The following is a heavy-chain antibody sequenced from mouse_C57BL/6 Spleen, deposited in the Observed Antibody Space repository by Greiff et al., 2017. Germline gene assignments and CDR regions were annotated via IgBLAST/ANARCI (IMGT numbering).Heavy chain of an antibody. Sequence: EVKLQQSGPELVKPGASVKISCKASGYTFTDYYMNWVKQSHGKSLEWIGDINPNNGGTSYNQKFKGKATLTVDKSSSTAYMELRSLTSEDSAVYYCARETGTSDYWGQGTTLTVSS. D-gene: IGHD4-1*01. CDR3: ARETGTSDY. CDR2: INPNNGGT. CDR1: GYTFTDYY. V-gene: IGHV1-26*01. J-gene: IGHJ2*01.